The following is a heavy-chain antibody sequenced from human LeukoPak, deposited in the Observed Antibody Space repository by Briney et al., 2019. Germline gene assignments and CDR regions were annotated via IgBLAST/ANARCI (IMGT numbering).Heavy chain of an antibody. CDR1: GFTFSSYS. CDR3: ARHPSTIFGDMDV. CDR2: ISSSSSYI. D-gene: IGHD3-3*01. Sequence: GGSLTLSCAASGFTFSSYSMNWVRQAPGKGLEWVTSISSSSSYIYYADSVKGRFTISRDNAKNSLYLQMNSLRAEDMAVYYCARHPSTIFGDMDVWGKGTTVTVSS. J-gene: IGHJ6*03. V-gene: IGHV3-21*01.